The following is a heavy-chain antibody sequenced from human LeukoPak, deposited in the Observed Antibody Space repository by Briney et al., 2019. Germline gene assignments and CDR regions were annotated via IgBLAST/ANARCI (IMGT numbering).Heavy chain of an antibody. D-gene: IGHD3-22*01. CDR2: IRYDGSNK. CDR1: GFTFSSYA. Sequence: PGRSLRLSCAASGFTFSSYAMHWVRQAPGKGLEWVAFIRYDGSNKYYADSVKGRFTISRDNSKNTLYLQMNSLRAEDTAVYYCAKDSGVVARPHGAFDIWGQGTMVTVSS. V-gene: IGHV3-30*02. J-gene: IGHJ3*02. CDR3: AKDSGVVARPHGAFDI.